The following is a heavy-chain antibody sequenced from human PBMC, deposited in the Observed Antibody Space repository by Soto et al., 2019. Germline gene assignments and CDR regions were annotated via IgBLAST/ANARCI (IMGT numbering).Heavy chain of an antibody. Sequence: EVQLVESGGGLVKPGGSLRLSCAASGFTFSSYSMNWVRQAPGKGLEWVSSISSSSSYIYYADSVKGRFTISRDNAKNSLYLTMNSLRAEDTAVYYCARDTYFYGSGSYGPWGQGTLVTVSS. CDR2: ISSSSSYI. CDR3: ARDTYFYGSGSYGP. J-gene: IGHJ5*02. CDR1: GFTFSSYS. D-gene: IGHD3-10*01. V-gene: IGHV3-21*01.